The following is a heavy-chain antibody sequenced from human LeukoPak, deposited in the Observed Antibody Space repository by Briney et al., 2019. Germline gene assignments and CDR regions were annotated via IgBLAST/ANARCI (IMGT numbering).Heavy chain of an antibody. CDR1: GGTFSSYP. CDR3: ARAQDGGYSYGTTRFDY. Sequence: SVRVSCKASGGTFSSYPISWVRQAPGQGLEWMGRIIPIFGTANYEQKFQGRVTITTDESTSTAYMELSSLRSEDTAVYYCARAQDGGYSYGTTRFDYWGQGTLVAVSS. D-gene: IGHD5-18*01. V-gene: IGHV1-69*05. CDR2: IIPIFGTA. J-gene: IGHJ4*02.